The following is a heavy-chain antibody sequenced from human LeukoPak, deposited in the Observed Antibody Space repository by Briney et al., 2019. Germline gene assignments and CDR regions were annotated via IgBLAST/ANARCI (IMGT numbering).Heavy chain of an antibody. J-gene: IGHJ4*02. Sequence: PGGSLRLSCAASGFTFGSYGIHWVRQAPGKVLEWVAFIRYDGSNQYYAESVKGRFTISRDNSKNTLYLQVSSLRADDTAVYYCAKDRVVHCSGGTCSVDYWGQGTLVTVSS. CDR3: AKDRVVHCSGGTCSVDY. V-gene: IGHV3-30*02. CDR1: GFTFGSYG. D-gene: IGHD2-15*01. CDR2: IRYDGSNQ.